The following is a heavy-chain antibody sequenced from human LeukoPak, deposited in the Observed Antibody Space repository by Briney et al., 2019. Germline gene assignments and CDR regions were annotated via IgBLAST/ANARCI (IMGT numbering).Heavy chain of an antibody. CDR3: ARSDDGSFSY. CDR2: ITDNGRTT. Sequence: GGSLRLPCAASVFSFSNYVMHWVRQAPGKGLEYVSGITDNGRTTTYANSVKGRFTISRDNSKNTLYLQMGSLRSDDMAVYYCARSDDGSFSYWGQGTLVTVSS. CDR1: VFSFSNYV. J-gene: IGHJ4*02. D-gene: IGHD1-26*01. V-gene: IGHV3-64*01.